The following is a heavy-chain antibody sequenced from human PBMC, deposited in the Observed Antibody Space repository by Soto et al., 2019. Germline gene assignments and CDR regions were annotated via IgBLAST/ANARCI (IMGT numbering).Heavy chain of an antibody. CDR2: IYYSGST. Sequence: SETLSLTCTVSGGSVSSGSYYWSWIRQPPGKGLEWIGYIYYSGSTNYNPSLKSRVTISVDTSKNQFSLKLSSVTAADTAVYYCARDYYDSSGYYDWGQGTLVTVSS. J-gene: IGHJ4*02. CDR1: GGSVSSGSYY. CDR3: ARDYYDSSGYYD. V-gene: IGHV4-61*01. D-gene: IGHD3-22*01.